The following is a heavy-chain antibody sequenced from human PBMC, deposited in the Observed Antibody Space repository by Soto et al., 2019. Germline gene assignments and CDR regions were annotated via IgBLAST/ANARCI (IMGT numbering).Heavy chain of an antibody. V-gene: IGHV3-33*01. J-gene: IGHJ4*02. Sequence: PGGSLRLSCAASGFTFSSYGMHWVRQAPGKGLEWVAVIWYDGSNKYYADSVKGRFTISRDNSKNTLYLQMNSLRAEDTAVYYCARDPLDEIVYGSGSSYYFDYWGQGTLVTVSS. CDR1: GFTFSSYG. CDR2: IWYDGSNK. D-gene: IGHD3-10*01. CDR3: ARDPLDEIVYGSGSSYYFDY.